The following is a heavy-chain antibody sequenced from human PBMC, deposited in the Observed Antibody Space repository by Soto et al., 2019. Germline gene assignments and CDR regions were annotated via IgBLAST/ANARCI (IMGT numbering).Heavy chain of an antibody. Sequence: ASVKVSCKASGHTFTGYYMHWVRQAPGQGLEWMGWISPDSGGTNYAQKFQGRVTMTRDTSITTAYMELTSLRSDDTAVYFCARDSGYCTSTSCYYFDSWGQGSQVTVSS. V-gene: IGHV1-2*02. J-gene: IGHJ4*02. D-gene: IGHD2-2*01. CDR2: ISPDSGGT. CDR1: GHTFTGYY. CDR3: ARDSGYCTSTSCYYFDS.